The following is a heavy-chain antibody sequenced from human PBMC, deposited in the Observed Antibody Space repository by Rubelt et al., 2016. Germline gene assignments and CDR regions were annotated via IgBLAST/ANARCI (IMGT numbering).Heavy chain of an antibody. J-gene: IGHJ4*02. CDR2: INTITETP. D-gene: IGHD6-13*01. CDR3: ARWGSTTLSPGGFYFDF. CDR1: GYPFTTYA. Sequence: SGAEVKKPGASVKVSCKASGYPFTTYAMHWVRQAPGQGLEWLGWINTITETPTYAQGFTGRFVFSLDTSVNTAYLQISSLNADDTAVYYCARWGSTTLSPGGFYFDFWGQGTLVTVSS. V-gene: IGHV7-4-1*02.